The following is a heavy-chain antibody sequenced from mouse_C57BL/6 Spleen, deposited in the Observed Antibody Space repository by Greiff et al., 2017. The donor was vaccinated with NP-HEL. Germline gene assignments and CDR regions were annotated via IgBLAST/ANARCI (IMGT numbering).Heavy chain of an antibody. CDR2: IYPGSGNT. V-gene: IGHV1-76*01. J-gene: IGHJ2*01. CDR1: GYTFTDYY. D-gene: IGHD1-1*01. Sequence: VQLQQSGAELVRPGASVKLSCKASGYTFTDYYINWVKQRPGQGLEWIARIYPGSGNTYYNEKFKGKATLTAEKSSSTAYMQLSSLTSEDSAVYFCARSDTTVFLDYWGQGTTLTVSS. CDR3: ARSDTTVFLDY.